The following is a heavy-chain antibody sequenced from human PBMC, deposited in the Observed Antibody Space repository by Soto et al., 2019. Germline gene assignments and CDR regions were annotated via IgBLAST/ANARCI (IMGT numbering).Heavy chain of an antibody. CDR1: GYPFTSYY. J-gene: IGHJ4*02. D-gene: IGHD3-9*01. CDR2: INPGDATT. CDR3: VMVSPFLTVPVY. V-gene: IGHV1-46*03. Sequence: GASVKVSCKASGYPFTSYYMHWVRQAPGQGLEWMGIINPGDATTYYPQRFQGRVTMTRDTSTSTVYMEVSSLRSEDTAVYYCVMVSPFLTVPVYWGQATL.